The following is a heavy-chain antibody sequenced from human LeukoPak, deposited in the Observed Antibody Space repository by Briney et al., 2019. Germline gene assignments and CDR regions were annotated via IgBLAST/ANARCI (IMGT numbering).Heavy chain of an antibody. CDR3: TREASTVTFDY. D-gene: IGHD4-17*01. Sequence: SETLSLTCTVSGGSISPHYWTWLRQTPGKGLEWIGYIFHSGLTNYNSALRSRVTLSVDTARNQLSLKLTSVTAADTAVYYCTREASTVTFDYWGQGTLVTVSS. CDR1: GGSISPHY. CDR2: IFHSGLT. J-gene: IGHJ4*02. V-gene: IGHV4-59*11.